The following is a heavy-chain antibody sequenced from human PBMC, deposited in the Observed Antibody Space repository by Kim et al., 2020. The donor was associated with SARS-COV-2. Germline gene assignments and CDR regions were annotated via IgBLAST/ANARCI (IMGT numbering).Heavy chain of an antibody. V-gene: IGHV4-39*01. D-gene: IGHD3-22*01. CDR3: ARGVRRRSLSSGYYVY. CDR1: GGSISSSSYY. J-gene: IGHJ4*02. CDR2: IYYSGST. Sequence: SETLSLTCTVSGGSISSSSYYWGWIRQPPGKGLEWIGSIYYSGSTYYNPSLKSRVTISVDTSKNQFSLKLSSVTAADTAVYYCARGVRRRSLSSGYYVYWGQGTLVTVSS.